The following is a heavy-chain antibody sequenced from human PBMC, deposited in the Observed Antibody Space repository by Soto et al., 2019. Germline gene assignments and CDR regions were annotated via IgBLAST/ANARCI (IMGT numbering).Heavy chain of an antibody. CDR2: LYDVDGT. CDR3: ATWHEREHAYDV. J-gene: IGHJ3*01. D-gene: IGHD1-1*01. CDR1: GLTVSGKKY. V-gene: IGHV3-53*01. Sequence: ESGGGLIQPGESLRLSCAAFGLTVSGKKYVAWVRQAPGKGLEWVSALYDVDGTYYADSLKGRFTTSTDSSKTTVYLQMNDLRPDDTAVYYCATWHEREHAYDVWGQGTTVTVSS.